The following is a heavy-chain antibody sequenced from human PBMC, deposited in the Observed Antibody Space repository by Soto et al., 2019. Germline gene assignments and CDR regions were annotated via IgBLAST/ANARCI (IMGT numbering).Heavy chain of an antibody. D-gene: IGHD2-15*01. J-gene: IGHJ6*02. CDR1: GYTFTNYG. CDR2: ISAYNGNT. V-gene: IGHV1-18*01. Sequence: ASVKVSCKASGYTFTNYGISWVRQAPGQGLEWMGWISAYNGNTKYVQKFQGRVTMTTDTSTSTAYMELRSLRSDDTAVYYCARDYCSGGSCYFTEQDPSDYGMDVWGQGTTVTVSS. CDR3: ARDYCSGGSCYFTEQDPSDYGMDV.